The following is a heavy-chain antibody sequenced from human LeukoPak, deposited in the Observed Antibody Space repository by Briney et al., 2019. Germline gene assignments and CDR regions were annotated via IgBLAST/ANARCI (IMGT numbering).Heavy chain of an antibody. CDR1: GYTLTELS. CDR3: ATRYSSGWYGIDY. Sequence: ASVTVSCTVSGYTLTELSMHWVRQAPGKGLEWMGGFDPEDGETIYAQKFQGRVTMTEDTSTDTAYMELSSLRSEDTAVYYCATRYSSGWYGIDYWGQGTLVTVSS. J-gene: IGHJ4*02. V-gene: IGHV1-24*01. D-gene: IGHD6-19*01. CDR2: FDPEDGET.